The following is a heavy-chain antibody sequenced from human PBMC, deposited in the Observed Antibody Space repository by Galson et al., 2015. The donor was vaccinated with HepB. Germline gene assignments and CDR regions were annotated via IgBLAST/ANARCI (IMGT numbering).Heavy chain of an antibody. J-gene: IGHJ6*02. Sequence: SLRLSCAASGFTFSSYSMNWVRQAPGKGLEWVSSISSSSSYIYYADSVKGRFTISRDNAKNSLYLQMNSLRAEDTAVYYCARDGYYDSSGYHYGMDVWGQGTTVTVSS. V-gene: IGHV3-21*01. CDR3: ARDGYYDSSGYHYGMDV. CDR1: GFTFSSYS. D-gene: IGHD3-22*01. CDR2: ISSSSSYI.